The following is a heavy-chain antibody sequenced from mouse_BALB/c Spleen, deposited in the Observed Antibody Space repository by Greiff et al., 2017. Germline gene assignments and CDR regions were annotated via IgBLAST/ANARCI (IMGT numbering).Heavy chain of an antibody. Sequence: VQRVESGPGLVAPSQSLSITCTVSGFSLTGYGVNWVRQPPGKGLEWLGMIWGDGSTDYNSALKSRLSISKDNSKSQVFLKMNSLQTDDTARYYCARAAYGSSSYWYFDVWGAGTTVTVSS. D-gene: IGHD1-1*01. J-gene: IGHJ1*01. V-gene: IGHV2-6-7*01. CDR3: ARAAYGSSSYWYFDV. CDR2: IWGDGST. CDR1: GFSLTGYG.